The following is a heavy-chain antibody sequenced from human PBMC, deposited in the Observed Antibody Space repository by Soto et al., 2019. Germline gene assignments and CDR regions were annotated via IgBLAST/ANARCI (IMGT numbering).Heavy chain of an antibody. D-gene: IGHD6-6*01. CDR1: GGSISSGGYY. CDR3: ARGSSIAGLYYGMDV. Sequence: QVQLQESGPGLVKPSQTLSLTCTVSGGSISSGGYYWTWIRQHPGKGLEWIGYNYYSGITYYNPSLKSRVTMSLDTSKNQFSLNLSSVTAADTAVYYCARGSSIAGLYYGMDVWGQGTTVTVSS. CDR2: NYYSGIT. J-gene: IGHJ6*02. V-gene: IGHV4-31*03.